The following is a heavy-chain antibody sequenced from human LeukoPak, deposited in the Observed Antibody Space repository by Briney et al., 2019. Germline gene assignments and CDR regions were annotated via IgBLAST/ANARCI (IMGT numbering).Heavy chain of an antibody. CDR2: IIPIFGTA. J-gene: IGHJ3*02. Sequence: SSVKVSCKASGCIFSSYAISWVRQAPGQRLEWMGGIIPIFGTANYAQKFQGRVTITADKSTSTAYMELSSLRSEDTVVYYCARAVNTYYYDSHKWAFDIWGQGTMVTVSS. D-gene: IGHD3-22*01. CDR1: GCIFSSYA. V-gene: IGHV1-69*06. CDR3: ARAVNTYYYDSHKWAFDI.